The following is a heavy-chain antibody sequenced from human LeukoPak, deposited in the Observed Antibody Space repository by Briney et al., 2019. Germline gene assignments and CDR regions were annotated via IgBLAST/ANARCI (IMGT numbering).Heavy chain of an antibody. D-gene: IGHD6-19*01. V-gene: IGHV1-69*02. Sequence: SVKVSCKVSGGTFSSYTISWVRQAPGQGLEWMGRIIPILGIANYAQKFQGRVTITADKSTSTAYMELSSLRSEDTAVYYCATRYSSGWYYFDYWGQGTLVTVSS. CDR2: IIPILGIA. J-gene: IGHJ4*02. CDR3: ATRYSSGWYYFDY. CDR1: GGTFSSYT.